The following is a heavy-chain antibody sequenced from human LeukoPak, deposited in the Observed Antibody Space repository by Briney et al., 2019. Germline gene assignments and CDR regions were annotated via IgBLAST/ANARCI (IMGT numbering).Heavy chain of an antibody. Sequence: GGSLRLSCAASGLIFSNYAMNWVRQAPGKGLEWIASISANSAKIYYADSVRGRFTVSRDNAKNSLSLQMDSLRVEDTAVYYCARGSYYDSSGYSGYWGQGTLVTVSS. CDR1: GLIFSNYA. J-gene: IGHJ4*02. CDR2: ISANSAKI. D-gene: IGHD3-22*01. CDR3: ARGSYYDSSGYSGY. V-gene: IGHV3-21*01.